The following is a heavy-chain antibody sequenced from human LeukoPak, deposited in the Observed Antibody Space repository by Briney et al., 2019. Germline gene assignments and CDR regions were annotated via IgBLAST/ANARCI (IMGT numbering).Heavy chain of an antibody. CDR3: ARVVSIAAAGPFDY. J-gene: IGHJ4*02. D-gene: IGHD6-13*01. Sequence: GGSLRLSCAASGFTFSSYGMHWVRQAPGKGLEWVAFIRYDGSNKYYADSVKGRFTISRDNAKNSLYLQMNSLRAEDTAVYYCARVVSIAAAGPFDYWGQGTLVTVSS. V-gene: IGHV3-30*02. CDR2: IRYDGSNK. CDR1: GFTFSSYG.